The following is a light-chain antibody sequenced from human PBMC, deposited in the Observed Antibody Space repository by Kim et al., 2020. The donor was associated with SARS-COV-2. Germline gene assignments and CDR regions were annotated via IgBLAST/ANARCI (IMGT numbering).Light chain of an antibody. CDR1: KLGDKY. J-gene: IGLJ2*01. V-gene: IGLV3-1*01. CDR2: QDS. Sequence: SYELTQPPSVSVSPGQTASITCSGDKLGDKYACWYQQKPGQSPVLVIYQDSKRPSGIPERFPGSHSGNTATLTISGTQAMDEADYYCQAWASSNVVFGGG. CDR3: QAWASSNVV.